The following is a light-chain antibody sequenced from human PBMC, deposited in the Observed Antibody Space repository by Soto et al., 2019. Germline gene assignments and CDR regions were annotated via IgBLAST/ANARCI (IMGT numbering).Light chain of an antibody. CDR1: QTVSNTY. V-gene: IGKV3-20*01. CDR2: GAS. CDR3: QQYGALPPT. Sequence: EIVLTQFPGALSSSLGERVTLSCRASQTVSNTYLAWYQQKRGQAPKFLIYGASNRATGIPDRFSGSGSGTDFTLTISRLEPEDFAVYYCQQYGALPPTFGGGTKVEIK. J-gene: IGKJ4*01.